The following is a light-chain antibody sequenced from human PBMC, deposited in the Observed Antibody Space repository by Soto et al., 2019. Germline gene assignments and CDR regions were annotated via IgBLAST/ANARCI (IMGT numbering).Light chain of an antibody. V-gene: IGLV2-14*01. CDR1: RSDVGGYNF. CDR3: SSYTSISTYV. CDR2: DVT. Sequence: QSVLTEPAYVSGSPGQSITISCTETRSDVGGYNFVSWYQQHPDKAPKLMIYDVTNRPSGVSIRFSGSKSGNTASLTISGLQAEDEADYFCSSYTSISTYVFGTGTKVTVL. J-gene: IGLJ1*01.